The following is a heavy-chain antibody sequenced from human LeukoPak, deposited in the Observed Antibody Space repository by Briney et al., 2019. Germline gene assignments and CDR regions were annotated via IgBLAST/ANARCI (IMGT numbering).Heavy chain of an antibody. D-gene: IGHD3-10*01. CDR1: EFNFKSYG. Sequence: GGSLRLSCAPSEFNFKSYGMTWVRQAPGKGLEWVSSISGSGGSTQYADSVKGRFTISRDNSKNTLYLQMNSLRAEDTAVYYCAKVSTMVRGVYAFDIWGQGTMVTVSS. J-gene: IGHJ3*02. CDR3: AKVSTMVRGVYAFDI. CDR2: ISGSGGST. V-gene: IGHV3-23*01.